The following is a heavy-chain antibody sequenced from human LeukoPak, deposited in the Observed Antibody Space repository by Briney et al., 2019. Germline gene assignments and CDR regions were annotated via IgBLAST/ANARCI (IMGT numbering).Heavy chain of an antibody. CDR1: GYTFSSHG. CDR2: IWYDGSDR. Sequence: GGSLRLSCAVSGYTFSSHGIHWVRQAPGKGLEWVAAIWYDGSDRYYADSVTGRFTISRDNSKNMLYLQMDSLRAEDTALYYCARLWGSVSGHFDYWGQGTLVTVSS. J-gene: IGHJ4*02. D-gene: IGHD2-21*01. V-gene: IGHV3-33*01. CDR3: ARLWGSVSGHFDY.